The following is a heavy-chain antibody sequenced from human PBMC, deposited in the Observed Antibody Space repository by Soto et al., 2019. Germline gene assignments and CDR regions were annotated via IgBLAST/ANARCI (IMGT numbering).Heavy chain of an antibody. J-gene: IGHJ4*02. CDR1: GFTFTDYA. CDR2: ISGIGGST. Sequence: GGSLRLSCAASGFTFTDYALSWVRQAPGKGLEWVATISGIGGSTYLADSVKGRLSISRDNSKNTVSLLMNSLRAEDTAVYFCARGSSGYISSWYYFDYWGRGSLVTVSS. CDR3: ARGSSGYISSWYYFDY. D-gene: IGHD6-13*01. V-gene: IGHV3-23*01.